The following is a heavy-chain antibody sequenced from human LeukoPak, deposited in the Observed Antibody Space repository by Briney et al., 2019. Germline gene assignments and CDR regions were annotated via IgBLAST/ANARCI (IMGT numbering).Heavy chain of an antibody. CDR3: ARGLPESGYSYGYGSYYFDY. Sequence: ALVKVSCKASGYTFTSYGISWVRQAPGQGLEWMGWISAYNGNTDYAQKLQGRVTMTTDRSTSTAYMELRSLRSDDTAVYYCARGLPESGYSYGYGSYYFDYWGQGTLVTVSS. CDR1: GYTFTSYG. D-gene: IGHD5-18*01. CDR2: ISAYNGNT. V-gene: IGHV1-18*01. J-gene: IGHJ4*02.